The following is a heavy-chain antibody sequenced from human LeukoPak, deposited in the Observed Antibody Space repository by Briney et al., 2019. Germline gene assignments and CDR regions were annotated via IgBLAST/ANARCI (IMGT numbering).Heavy chain of an antibody. CDR3: AKADGPDYGDYSFDY. V-gene: IGHV3-30*18. D-gene: IGHD4-17*01. Sequence: GGSLRLSCVASGFTVSGDYMSWVRQAPGKGLEWVAVISYDGSNKYYADSVKGRFTISRVNSKNTLYLQMNSLRAEDTAIYYCAKADGPDYGDYSFDYWGQGTLVTVS. J-gene: IGHJ4*02. CDR2: ISYDGSNK. CDR1: GFTVSGDY.